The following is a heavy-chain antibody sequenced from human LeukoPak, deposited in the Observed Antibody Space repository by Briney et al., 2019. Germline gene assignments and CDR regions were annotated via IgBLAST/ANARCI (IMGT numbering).Heavy chain of an antibody. D-gene: IGHD3-22*01. Sequence: SETLSLTCTVSGGSISSYYWSWIRQPPGKGLEWIGYIYYSGSTNYNPSLKSRVTISVDTSKNQFSLKLSSVTAADTAVYYCARGLYYYDSIDYWGQGTLVTVSS. CDR3: ARGLYYYDSIDY. V-gene: IGHV4-59*01. CDR2: IYYSGST. J-gene: IGHJ4*02. CDR1: GGSISSYY.